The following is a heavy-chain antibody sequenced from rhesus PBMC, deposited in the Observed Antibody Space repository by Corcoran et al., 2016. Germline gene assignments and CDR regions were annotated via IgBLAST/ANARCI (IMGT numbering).Heavy chain of an antibody. J-gene: IGHJ4*01. V-gene: IGHV4-57*01. CDR3: ASRGAAPLDY. D-gene: IGHD2-39*01. CDR1: GASISSSNW. CDR2: ISCSGGST. Sequence: QLQLQASGPGLVKPSETLSLTCAVSGASISSSNWWSWIRQPPGKGREWIGRISCSGGSTSYNPSLKSRVNISTDTSKNQFSLKLSSVTAADTAVYYCASRGAAPLDYWGQGVLVTVSS.